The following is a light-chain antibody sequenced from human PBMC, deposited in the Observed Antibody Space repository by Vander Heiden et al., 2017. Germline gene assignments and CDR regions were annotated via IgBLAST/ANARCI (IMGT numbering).Light chain of an antibody. CDR2: DNN. CDR1: TSNIGNNY. V-gene: IGLV1-51*01. CDR3: GSWDSSLTAVL. J-gene: IGLJ2*01. Sequence: QSVLTQPPSVSAAPGQQVTISCSGSTSNIGNNYVSWYQQLPGTAPKLLIYDNNNRPSGIPGRFSASKSGTSATLVITGLQTGDAADYYCGSWDSSLTAVLFGEGTKLTVL.